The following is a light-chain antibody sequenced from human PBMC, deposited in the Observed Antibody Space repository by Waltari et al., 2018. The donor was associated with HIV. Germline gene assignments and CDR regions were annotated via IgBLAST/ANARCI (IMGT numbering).Light chain of an antibody. Sequence: AIQMTQSPPSLAASVGDRVTLTCRVSQGIRNDLGWYQQKPGKAPKLLIYATSNLQSGVPSRFSGSGSDTDFTLTISSLQPEDFATYYCLQDYNYPFTFGGGTMVEI. CDR2: ATS. V-gene: IGKV1-6*01. CDR3: LQDYNYPFT. CDR1: QGIRND. J-gene: IGKJ4*01.